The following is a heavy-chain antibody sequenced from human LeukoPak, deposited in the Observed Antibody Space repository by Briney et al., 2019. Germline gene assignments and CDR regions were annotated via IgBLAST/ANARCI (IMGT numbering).Heavy chain of an antibody. J-gene: IGHJ3*02. CDR3: ATDTYYDFWSGYGDAFDI. CDR1: GFTFSDYY. Sequence: PGGSLRLSCAASGFTFSDYYMSWIRQAPGKGLEWVSYISSSGSTIYHADSVKGRFTISRDNAKNSLYLQMNSLRAEDTAVYYCATDTYYDFWSGYGDAFDIWGQGTMVTVSS. CDR2: ISSSGSTI. V-gene: IGHV3-11*04. D-gene: IGHD3-3*01.